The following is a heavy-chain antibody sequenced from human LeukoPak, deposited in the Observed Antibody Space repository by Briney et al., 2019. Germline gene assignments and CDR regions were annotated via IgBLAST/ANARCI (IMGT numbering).Heavy chain of an antibody. J-gene: IGHJ4*02. D-gene: IGHD5-18*01. CDR3: ARVGPGYTYVYGAPYYFDS. V-gene: IGHV3-53*04. CDR2: IFSGGNT. Sequence: GGSLRLSCAASGFTVSSNYMSWVRQAPGKGLEWVSLIFSGGNTYYADSVKGRFTISRHSSGNTLYLQMNSLRAEDTAVYYCARVGPGYTYVYGAPYYFDSWGQGTLVTVSS. CDR1: GFTVSSNY.